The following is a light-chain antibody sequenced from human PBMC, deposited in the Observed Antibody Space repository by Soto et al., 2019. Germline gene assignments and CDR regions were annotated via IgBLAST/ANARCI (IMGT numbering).Light chain of an antibody. CDR1: QSVSHN. Sequence: EIVMTQSPATLSVSPGERVTLSCRASQSVSHNVAWYQQKPGQAPRLLIYGASNRATGAPARFSGSGSGTEFTLTISSLQSEDFAVYYCQQYNQWPPLTFGGGTKVEIK. CDR2: GAS. V-gene: IGKV3-15*01. J-gene: IGKJ4*01. CDR3: QQYNQWPPLT.